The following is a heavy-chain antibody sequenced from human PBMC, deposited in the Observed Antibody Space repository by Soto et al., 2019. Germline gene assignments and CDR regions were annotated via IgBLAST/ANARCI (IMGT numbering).Heavy chain of an antibody. CDR2: ISYDGSNK. V-gene: IGHV3-30*03. CDR1: GFTFSSYG. D-gene: IGHD6-13*01. CDR3: RSGRVAAAGGYYGMDV. J-gene: IGHJ6*02. Sequence: QVQLVESGGGVVQPGRSLRLSCAASGFTFSSYGMHWVRQAPGKGLEWVAVISYDGSNKYYADSVKGRFTIYRDNSKNTLYLQMNSLIAEDTAVYYCRSGRVAAAGGYYGMDVWGQGTTVTVSS.